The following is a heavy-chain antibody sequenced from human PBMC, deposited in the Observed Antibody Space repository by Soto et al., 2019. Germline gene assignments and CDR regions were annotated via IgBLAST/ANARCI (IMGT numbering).Heavy chain of an antibody. V-gene: IGHV5-10-1*01. D-gene: IGHD5-18*01. CDR1: GYSFTSYW. CDR2: IDPSDSYT. Sequence: VESLKISCKGSGYSFTSYWISWVRQMPGKGLEWMGRIDPSDSYTNYSPSFQGHVTISADKSISTAYLQWSSLKASDTAMYYCARHEDTAMVIYYYGMDVWGQGTTVTVSS. J-gene: IGHJ6*02. CDR3: ARHEDTAMVIYYYGMDV.